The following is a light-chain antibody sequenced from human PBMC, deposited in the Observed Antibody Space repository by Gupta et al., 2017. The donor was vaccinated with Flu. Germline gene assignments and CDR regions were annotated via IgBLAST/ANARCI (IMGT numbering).Light chain of an antibody. CDR1: AGPVTTTHF. CDR3: LLYDGQFWM. J-gene: IGLJ3*02. V-gene: IGLV7-43*01. CDR2: SAT. Sequence: TVTLTCASSAGPVTTTHFAGWLQKKPGQPPRPLIYSATKTQAWTPARFSGSLLGGNATLTLTGAQPEDEADYYCLLYDGQFWMFGGGTKLTVL.